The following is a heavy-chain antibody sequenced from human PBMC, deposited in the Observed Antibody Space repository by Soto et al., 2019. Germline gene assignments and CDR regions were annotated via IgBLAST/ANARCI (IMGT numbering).Heavy chain of an antibody. J-gene: IGHJ6*02. CDR3: AKDRGPAYYYGSGSYYRGMDV. D-gene: IGHD3-10*01. CDR1: GFTFSSYG. V-gene: IGHV3-30*18. CDR2: ISYDGSNK. Sequence: GGPLRLSCAASGFTFSSYGMHWVRQAPGKGLEWVAVISYDGSNKYYADSVKGRFTISRDNSKNTLYLQMNSLRAEDTAVYYCAKDRGPAYYYGSGSYYRGMDVWGQGTTVTVSS.